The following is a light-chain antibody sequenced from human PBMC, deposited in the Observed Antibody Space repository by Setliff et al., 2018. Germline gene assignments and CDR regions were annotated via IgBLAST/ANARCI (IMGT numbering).Light chain of an antibody. Sequence: QSALTQPASVSGSPGQSIAVSCTGTSSDVGGYNYVSWYQQHPGKAPKLMIYDVTKRPSGVPDRFSGSKSGNTASLTISGLQAEDEADYYCCSYAGRYTLVIFGGGTQLTV. V-gene: IGLV2-11*01. CDR2: DVT. J-gene: IGLJ2*01. CDR3: CSYAGRYTLVI. CDR1: SSDVGGYNY.